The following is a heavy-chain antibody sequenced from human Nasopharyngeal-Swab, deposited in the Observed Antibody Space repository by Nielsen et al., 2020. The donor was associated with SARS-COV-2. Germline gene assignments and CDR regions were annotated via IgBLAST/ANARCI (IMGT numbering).Heavy chain of an antibody. J-gene: IGHJ4*02. V-gene: IGHV6-1*01. CDR1: GASVSSNRAA. CDR2: AYYRSTWYH. Sequence: SETLSLTCVISGASVSSNRAAWHWIRQSPSRGLEWLGRAYYRSTWYHDYAVSVQGRVTINPDTSKNLFSLQLNSMTPDDTAVYYCARGSHNSGWFWGRGTLVTVSS. D-gene: IGHD6-19*01. CDR3: ARGSHNSGWF.